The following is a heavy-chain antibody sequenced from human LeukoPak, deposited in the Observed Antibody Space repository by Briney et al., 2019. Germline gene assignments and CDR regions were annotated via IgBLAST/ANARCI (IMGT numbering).Heavy chain of an antibody. CDR2: IYSNGNT. CDR3: ARGATVTTGYFDY. D-gene: IGHD4-17*01. Sequence: SETLSLTCSVSGGSLSSSGHYWGWIRQSPEKGLDWIGSIYSNGNTYYNPSVKSRVTISVDTSKNQFSLKLASVTAAETAVYYCARGATVTTGYFDYWGQGALVTVSS. CDR1: GGSLSSSGHY. J-gene: IGHJ4*02. V-gene: IGHV4-39*07.